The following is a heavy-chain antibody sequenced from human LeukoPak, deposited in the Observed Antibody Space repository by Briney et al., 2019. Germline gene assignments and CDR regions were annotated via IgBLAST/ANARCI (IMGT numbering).Heavy chain of an antibody. J-gene: IGHJ4*02. D-gene: IGHD6-19*01. CDR1: GFTFSSYA. V-gene: IGHV3-23*01. Sequence: PGGSLRLSCAASGFTFSSYAMSWVRQAPGRGLEWVSAISGSGGNTYYADSVKGRFTISRDNSKNTLYLQMNSLRAEDAAVYYCAKDQGSGRHNFDYWGQGTLVTVSS. CDR3: AKDQGSGRHNFDY. CDR2: ISGSGGNT.